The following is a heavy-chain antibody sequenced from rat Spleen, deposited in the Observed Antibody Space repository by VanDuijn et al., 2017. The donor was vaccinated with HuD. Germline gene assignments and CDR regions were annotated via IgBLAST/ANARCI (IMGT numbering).Heavy chain of an antibody. CDR2: MKYNGDT. CDR3: SRSHPGVMDA. V-gene: IGHV2-63*01. CDR1: GFSLTSYS. Sequence: QVQLKESGPGLVQPSQTLSLTCTVSGFSLTSYSVHWVRQPPGEGLEWMGRMKYNGDTSYSSALKSRLSISRDTSKSQVFLKMNSRQTEDTAIYFCSRSHPGVMDAWGQGASVTVSS. D-gene: IGHD3-2*01. J-gene: IGHJ4*01.